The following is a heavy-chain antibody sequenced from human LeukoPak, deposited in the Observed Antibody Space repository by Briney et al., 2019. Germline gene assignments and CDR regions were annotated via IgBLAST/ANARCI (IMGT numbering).Heavy chain of an antibody. V-gene: IGHV3-49*04. CDR2: VRTNSYGGTT. D-gene: IGHD1-26*01. J-gene: IGHJ4*02. CDR3: SRGSTYLNYFHF. Sequence: QSGRSLTLSCAASGFTFGDHTLNWVRQAPGKGLEWVGFVRTNSYGGTTDYAASVKGRFTISRDESKSIAYLHMNSLKTDDTAVYYCSRGSTYLNYFHFWGLGTLVIVSS. CDR1: GFTFGDHT.